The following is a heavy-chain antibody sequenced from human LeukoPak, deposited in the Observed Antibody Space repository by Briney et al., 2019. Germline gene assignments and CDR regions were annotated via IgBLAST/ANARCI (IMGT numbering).Heavy chain of an antibody. V-gene: IGHV1-46*01. CDR1: GYTFISYF. CDR2: INPSGGRT. D-gene: IGHD4-17*01. J-gene: IGHJ4*02. CDR3: ARGGRDYGDFLAGH. Sequence: GASVKVSCKASGYTFISYFMNWVRQAPGQGLEWMGIINPSGGRTNYAQKFEGRVIVTRDTSTSRVYMELYSLRSEDTDVYYCARGGRDYGDFLAGHWGQGTLVTVSS.